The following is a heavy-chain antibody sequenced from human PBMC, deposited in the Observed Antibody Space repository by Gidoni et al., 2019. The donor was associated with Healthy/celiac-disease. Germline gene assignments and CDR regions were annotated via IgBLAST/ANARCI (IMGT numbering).Heavy chain of an antibody. J-gene: IGHJ4*02. CDR3: AKDGDPQRKVTTYVDY. CDR1: GFTFRSYG. V-gene: IGHV3-30*18. Sequence: QVQLVASGGGVVQPGRSLRLSGAASGFTFRSYGMHGVRQAPGKGLEWVAVISYDGSNKYYADSVKGRFTISRDNSKNTLYLQMNSLRAEDTAVYYCAKDGDPQRKVTTYVDYWGQGTLVTVSS. D-gene: IGHD4-17*01. CDR2: ISYDGSNK.